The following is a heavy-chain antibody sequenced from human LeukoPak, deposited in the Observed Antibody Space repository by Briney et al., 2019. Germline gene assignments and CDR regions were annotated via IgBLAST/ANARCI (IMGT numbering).Heavy chain of an antibody. Sequence: GGSLRLSCAASGFTFSSYSMNWVRQAPGEGLEWVSSISSSSSYIYYADSVKGRFTISRDNAKNTLYLQMSSLRAEDTAVYYCAREFTIFGLLCGFDYWGQGTLVTVSS. J-gene: IGHJ4*02. V-gene: IGHV3-21*01. CDR1: GFTFSSYS. CDR3: AREFTIFGLLCGFDY. CDR2: ISSSSSYI. D-gene: IGHD3-3*01.